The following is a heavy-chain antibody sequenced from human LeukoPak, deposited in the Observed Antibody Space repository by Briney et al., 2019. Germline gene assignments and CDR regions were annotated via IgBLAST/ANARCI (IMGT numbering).Heavy chain of an antibody. J-gene: IGHJ4*02. CDR2: INPSGGST. CDR3: ARAYDSSGYYYGEVGY. Sequence: ASVKVSCKASGYTFTSYYMHWVRQAPGQGLEWMGIINPSGGSTSYAQKFQGRVTMTRDTSTSTVYMELSSLRSEDTAVYYCARAYDSSGYYYGEVGYWGQGTLVTVSS. D-gene: IGHD3-22*01. CDR1: GYTFTSYY. V-gene: IGHV1-46*01.